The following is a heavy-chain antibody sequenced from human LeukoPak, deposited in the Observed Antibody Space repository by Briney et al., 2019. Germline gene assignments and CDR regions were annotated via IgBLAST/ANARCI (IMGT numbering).Heavy chain of an antibody. D-gene: IGHD3-3*01. CDR1: GGTFSSYA. J-gene: IGHJ6*03. CDR2: IIPIFGTA. V-gene: IGHV1-69*05. Sequence: RASVKVSCKASGGTFSSYAISWVRQAPGQGLEWMGGIIPIFGTANYAQKFQGRVTITTDESTSTAYMELSSLRSEDTAVYYCARGNTIFGVVTQSENYMDVWGKGTTVTVSS. CDR3: ARGNTIFGVVTQSENYMDV.